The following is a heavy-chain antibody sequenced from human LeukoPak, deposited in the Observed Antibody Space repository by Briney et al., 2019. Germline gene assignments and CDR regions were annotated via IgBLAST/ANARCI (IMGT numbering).Heavy chain of an antibody. J-gene: IGHJ4*02. CDR2: TYWDDDK. D-gene: IGHD3-22*01. Sequence: SGPTLVKPTQTLTLTCTFSGFSLSTSGVGVGWIRQPPGKALEWLALTYWDDDKRYSPSLKSRLTITKDTSKNQVVLTMTNMDPVDTATYYCARRRRYYDSIGYQYYYFDYWGQGTLVTVSS. CDR1: GFSLSTSGVG. CDR3: ARRRRYYDSIGYQYYYFDY. V-gene: IGHV2-5*02.